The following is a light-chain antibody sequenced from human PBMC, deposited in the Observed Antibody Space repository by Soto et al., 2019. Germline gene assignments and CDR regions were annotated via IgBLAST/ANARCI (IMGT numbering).Light chain of an antibody. CDR2: DVS. CDR3: SSYTSSGTLEV. J-gene: IGLJ1*01. Sequence: QSALTQPASVSGSPGQSITISCTGTSSDVGGYNYVSWYQQHPGKAPKLMIFDVSNRPSGVSNRFSGSKSGYTASLTISGLLAEDEADYYCSSYTSSGTLEVFGTGTNVTVL. V-gene: IGLV2-14*03. CDR1: SSDVGGYNY.